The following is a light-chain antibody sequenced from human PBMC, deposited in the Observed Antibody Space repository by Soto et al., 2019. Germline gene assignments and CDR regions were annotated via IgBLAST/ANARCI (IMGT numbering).Light chain of an antibody. CDR3: QQRSTWPLT. J-gene: IGKJ4*01. CDR2: DAS. Sequence: EIALTQSPATLSLSPGERATLSCRASQSISTYLAWYQQKPGQAPRLLIYDASSRATGIPARFSGSGSGTDFTLTISSLEPEEFAVYYCQQRSTWPLTFGGGTKVDIK. CDR1: QSISTY. V-gene: IGKV3-11*01.